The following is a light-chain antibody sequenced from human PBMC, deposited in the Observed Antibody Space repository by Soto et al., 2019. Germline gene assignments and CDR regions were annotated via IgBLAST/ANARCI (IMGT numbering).Light chain of an antibody. CDR2: DVN. V-gene: IGLV2-18*01. Sequence: QSALAQPPSVSGSPGQSVTISCTATTTDIDNYYSVSWYQQAPGTAPKLIIYDVNNRPSGAPDRFSGSTSGNTASLTISGLQAEDETDYFCSLYSSNGSLIFGTGTKVTV. J-gene: IGLJ1*01. CDR3: SLYSSNGSLI. CDR1: TTDIDNYYS.